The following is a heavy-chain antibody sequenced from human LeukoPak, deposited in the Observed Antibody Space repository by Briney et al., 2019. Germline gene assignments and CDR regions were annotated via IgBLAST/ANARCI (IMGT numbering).Heavy chain of an antibody. J-gene: IGHJ4*02. V-gene: IGHV4-39*01. D-gene: IGHD3-3*01. CDR1: GGSISSSSYY. CDR3: ARGVPRVRFLEWLSHFDY. Sequence: PSETLSLTCTVSGGSISSSSYYWGWIRQPPGKGLEWIGSIYYSGSTYYNPSLKSRVTISVDTSKNQFSLKLSSVTAADTAVYYCARGVPRVRFLEWLSHFDYWGQGTLVTVSS. CDR2: IYYSGST.